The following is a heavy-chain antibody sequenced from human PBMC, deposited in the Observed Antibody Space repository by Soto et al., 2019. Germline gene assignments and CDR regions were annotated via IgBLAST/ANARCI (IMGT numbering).Heavy chain of an antibody. Sequence: PGETLKISCTGFGYTVTTFWISWVRQMPWKGLEWMGRIDPRDSQTNYSPSFQGHVTISVDKSISTAYLQWDSLKASDTAMYYCARLFCSTDTCDSWFDPWGQGTLVTVSS. V-gene: IGHV5-10-1*01. CDR2: IDPRDSQT. D-gene: IGHD1-26*01. CDR1: GYTVTTFW. J-gene: IGHJ5*02. CDR3: ARLFCSTDTCDSWFDP.